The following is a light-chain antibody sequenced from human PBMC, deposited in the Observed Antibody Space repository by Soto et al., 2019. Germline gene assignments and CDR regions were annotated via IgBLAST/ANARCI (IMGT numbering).Light chain of an antibody. CDR3: KQYGSXGRT. CDR2: VAS. CDR1: QIVSSNY. V-gene: IGKV3-20*01. Sequence: EIVLTQSPGTLSLSPGERATLSCRSIQIVSSNYLAWYQQKPGQAPRLLIYVASIRATGIPDSFSGSGYGTYFTLTISRLEPEDFAVYFSKQYGSXGRTCGKGTKV. J-gene: IGKJ1*01.